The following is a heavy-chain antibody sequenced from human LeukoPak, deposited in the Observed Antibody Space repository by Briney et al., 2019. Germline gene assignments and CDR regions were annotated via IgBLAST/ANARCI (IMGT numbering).Heavy chain of an antibody. J-gene: IGHJ4*02. V-gene: IGHV1-18*01. CDR2: ISAYNGKT. CDR3: ARWDRATAATFDY. D-gene: IGHD2-15*01. Sequence: ASVTVSCKTSGYTFTNYGIIWVRQAPGQGLEWMGWISAYNGKTNYAHKIQGRVTMTTDTSTNTAYMELRSLGSDDTAVYFCARWDRATAATFDYWGQGTLVIVPS. CDR1: GYTFTNYG.